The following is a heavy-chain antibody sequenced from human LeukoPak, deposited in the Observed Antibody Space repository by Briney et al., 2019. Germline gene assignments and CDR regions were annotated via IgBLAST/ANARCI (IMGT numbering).Heavy chain of an antibody. CDR1: GGSISSYY. J-gene: IGHJ4*02. V-gene: IGHV4-59*08. Sequence: SETLSLTCTVSGGSISSYYWSWIRQPPGKGLEWIGYVYYTGNTNYNPSLKSRVAISVDTSRNQFSLKLSSVTAADTAVYYCANSTIASSGYFDYWGQGTLVTVSS. CDR2: VYYTGNT. CDR3: ANSTIASSGYFDY. D-gene: IGHD3-22*01.